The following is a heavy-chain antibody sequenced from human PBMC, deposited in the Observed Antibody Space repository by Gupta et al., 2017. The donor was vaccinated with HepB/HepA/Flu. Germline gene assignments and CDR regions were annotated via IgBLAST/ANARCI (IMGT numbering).Heavy chain of an antibody. Sequence: QLQQSGPGLVKPSQTLSLTCAISGDSVSSTGAAWNWIRQSPSRGLEWLGRTYYRSKWYNDYAVSVRSRITINPDTSKNQFSLELKSVTPEDTAVYYCVREPGSHSGQLFDYWGQGTLVTVSS. D-gene: IGHD1-26*01. V-gene: IGHV6-1*01. CDR1: GDSVSSTGAA. J-gene: IGHJ4*02. CDR3: VREPGSHSGQLFDY. CDR2: TYYRSKWYN.